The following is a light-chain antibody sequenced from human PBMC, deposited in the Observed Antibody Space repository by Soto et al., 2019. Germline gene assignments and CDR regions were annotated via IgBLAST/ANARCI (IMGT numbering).Light chain of an antibody. CDR1: QGITTY. CDR3: QKYNSAHSWT. CDR2: GAS. V-gene: IGKV1-27*01. Sequence: DVQMTQSPSSLSASVGDRVTITCRASQGITTYLAWYQQKAGKPPQLLIYGASFLRSGVPSRFSGSGSGTDFTLTISSLQPEDVGTYYCQKYNSAHSWTFGQGTKVQI. J-gene: IGKJ1*01.